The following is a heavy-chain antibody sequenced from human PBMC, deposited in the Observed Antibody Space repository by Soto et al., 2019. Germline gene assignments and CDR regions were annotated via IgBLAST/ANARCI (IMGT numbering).Heavy chain of an antibody. CDR1: GGSISSSNW. CDR3: ARGRLDDYHLLLDY. Sequence: SETLSLTCAVSGGSISSSNWWSWVRQPPGKGLEWIGEIYHSGSTNYNPSLKSRVTISVDKSKNQFSLKLSSVTAADTAVYYCARGRLDDYHLLLDYWGQGTLVTVSS. D-gene: IGHD2-15*01. J-gene: IGHJ4*02. CDR2: IYHSGST. V-gene: IGHV4-4*02.